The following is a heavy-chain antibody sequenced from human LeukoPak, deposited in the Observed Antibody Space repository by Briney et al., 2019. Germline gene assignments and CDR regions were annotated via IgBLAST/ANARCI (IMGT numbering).Heavy chain of an antibody. D-gene: IGHD2-15*01. CDR2: ISYDGSNK. V-gene: IGHV3-30*18. CDR3: AKDEVVVAATRFNWFDP. J-gene: IGHJ5*02. CDR1: GFTFSSYG. Sequence: GGSLRLSCAASGFTFSSYGMHWVRQAPGKGLEWVAVISYDGSNKYYADSVKGRFTISRDNSKNTLYLQMNSLRAEDTAVYYCAKDEVVVAATRFNWFDPWGQGTLVTVSS.